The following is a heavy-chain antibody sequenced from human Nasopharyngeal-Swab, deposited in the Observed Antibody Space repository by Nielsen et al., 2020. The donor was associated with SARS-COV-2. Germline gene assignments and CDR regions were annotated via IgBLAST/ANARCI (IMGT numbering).Heavy chain of an antibody. J-gene: IGHJ4*02. CDR3: ASAYYYDRYSDY. CDR1: GGSISSSSYY. CDR2: IYYSGST. V-gene: IGHV4-39*07. D-gene: IGHD3-22*01. Sequence: SETLSLTCTVSGGSISSSSYYWGWIRQPPGKGLEWIGSIYYSGSTYYNPSLKSRVTISVDTSKNQFSLKLSSVTAADTAVYYCASAYYYDRYSDYWGQGTRVTVSS.